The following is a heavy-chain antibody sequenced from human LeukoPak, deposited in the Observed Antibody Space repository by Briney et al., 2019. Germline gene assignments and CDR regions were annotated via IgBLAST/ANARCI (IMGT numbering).Heavy chain of an antibody. D-gene: IGHD2-8*01. CDR2: IYYSGST. V-gene: IGHV4-59*01. CDR3: ARAGRTSLYNHHYMDV. Sequence: SETLSLTCTVSGGSISSYYWSWIRQPPGKGLEWIGYIYYSGSTNYNPSLKSRVTIAADTSKNEFFLKLSSVTAADTAVYYCARAGRTSLYNHHYMDVWGKGTTVIVSS. J-gene: IGHJ6*03. CDR1: GGSISSYY.